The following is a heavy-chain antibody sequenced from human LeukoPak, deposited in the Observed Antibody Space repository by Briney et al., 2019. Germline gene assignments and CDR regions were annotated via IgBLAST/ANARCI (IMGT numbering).Heavy chain of an antibody. J-gene: IGHJ4*02. CDR1: GFTFSGFA. CDR3: VRETHTMGPSFDY. Sequence: PGGSLRLSCAASGFTFSGFAMSWVRQAPGTGLEWVSSICSSGRFIYYADSLKGRFTISRDNDKESVHLQMVSLRAEDTAVYYCVRETHTMGPSFDYWGQGTLVTVSS. V-gene: IGHV3-21*01. CDR2: ICSSGRFI. D-gene: IGHD5-24*01.